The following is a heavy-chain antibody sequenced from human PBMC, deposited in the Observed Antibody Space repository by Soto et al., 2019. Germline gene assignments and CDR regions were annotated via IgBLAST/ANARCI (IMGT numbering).Heavy chain of an antibody. Sequence: QVQLVESGGGVVQPGRSLRLSCAASGFTFSSYAMHWVRQAPGKGLEWVAVISYDGSNKYYADSVKGRFTISRDNSKNTLYLQMNSLRAEDTAVYYCARDLVRGVINLPFDPWGQGTLVTVSS. V-gene: IGHV3-30-3*01. CDR2: ISYDGSNK. J-gene: IGHJ5*02. CDR1: GFTFSSYA. D-gene: IGHD3-10*01. CDR3: ARDLVRGVINLPFDP.